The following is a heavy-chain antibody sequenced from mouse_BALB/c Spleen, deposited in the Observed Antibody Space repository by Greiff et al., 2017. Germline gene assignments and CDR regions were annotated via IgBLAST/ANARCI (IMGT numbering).Heavy chain of an antibody. J-gene: IGHJ3*01. Sequence: EVQGVESGGGLVKPGGSLKLSCAASGFTFSDYYMYWVRQTPEKRLEWVATISDGGSYTYYPDSVKGRFTISRDNAKNNLYLQMSSLKSEDTAMYYCARDALLLRSPFAYWGQGTLVTVSA. CDR1: GFTFSDYY. CDR3: ARDALLLRSPFAY. CDR2: ISDGGSYT. V-gene: IGHV5-4*02. D-gene: IGHD1-1*01.